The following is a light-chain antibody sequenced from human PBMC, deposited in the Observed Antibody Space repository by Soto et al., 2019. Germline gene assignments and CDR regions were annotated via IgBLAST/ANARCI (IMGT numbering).Light chain of an antibody. Sequence: DIQMTQSPSTLSASVGDRVTITCRASQSISSWLTWYQQKAGQAPKLLIYKASIVESGVPSRFSGRGSGTEFTLTLSSLQPDDSATYYCQQYSYFATFGQGTRVEVK. CDR2: KAS. CDR3: QQYSYFAT. CDR1: QSISSW. J-gene: IGKJ1*01. V-gene: IGKV1-5*03.